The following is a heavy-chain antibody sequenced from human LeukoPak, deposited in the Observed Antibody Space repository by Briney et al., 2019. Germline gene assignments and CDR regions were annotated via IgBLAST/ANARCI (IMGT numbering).Heavy chain of an antibody. CDR2: IRHDESEK. CDR3: TRRLDD. CDR1: GFSFNSDW. J-gene: IGHJ4*02. V-gene: IGHV3-7*01. Sequence: GGSLRLSCAASGFSFNSDWMDWVRQAPGKGLEWVANIRHDESEKNYLDSVKGRFTISRDNAQNSLYLQMNGLRVEDTAVYYCTRRLDDWGQGTLVTVSS. D-gene: IGHD3-16*01.